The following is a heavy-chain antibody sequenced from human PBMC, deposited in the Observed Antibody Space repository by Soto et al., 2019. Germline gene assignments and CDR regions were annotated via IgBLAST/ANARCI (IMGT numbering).Heavy chain of an antibody. D-gene: IGHD1-7*01. CDR3: AREGTGTTFNHNWFDP. V-gene: IGHV3-66*01. Sequence: GGSLRLSCASSGFTVSSNYMSLVRQATGKGLEWVSVIYSGGSTYYADSVKGRFTISRDNSKNTLYLQMNSLRAEDTAVYYCAREGTGTTFNHNWFDPWGQGTLVTVSS. CDR1: GFTVSSNY. J-gene: IGHJ5*02. CDR2: IYSGGST.